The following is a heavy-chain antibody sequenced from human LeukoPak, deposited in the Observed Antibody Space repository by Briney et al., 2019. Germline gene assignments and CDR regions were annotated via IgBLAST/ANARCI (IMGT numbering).Heavy chain of an antibody. D-gene: IGHD2-2*01. Sequence: ASVKVSCKVSGYTLTELSMHWVRQAPGKGLEWMGGFDPEDGETIYAQKFQGRVSMTEDTSTDTAYMELSSLRSEDTAVYYCATGQYCSSTSCYSAFYYGMDVWGKGTTVTVSS. CDR1: GYTLTELS. V-gene: IGHV1-24*01. CDR3: ATGQYCSSTSCYSAFYYGMDV. J-gene: IGHJ6*04. CDR2: FDPEDGET.